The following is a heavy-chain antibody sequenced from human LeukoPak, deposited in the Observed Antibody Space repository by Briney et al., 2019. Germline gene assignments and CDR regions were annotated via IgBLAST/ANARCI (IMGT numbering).Heavy chain of an antibody. D-gene: IGHD3-22*01. V-gene: IGHV5-51*01. J-gene: IGHJ4*02. CDR2: IFPGDSDT. Sequence: PGESLKISCKGSGYSFTSYWIGWVRQKPGKGLEWMGIIFPGDSDTRYSPSLQGQVTISADKSISTAYLQWSSLKASDTAMYYCARRLTYDSRAYYCLDYWGQGTLVTVSS. CDR1: GYSFTSYW. CDR3: ARRLTYDSRAYYCLDY.